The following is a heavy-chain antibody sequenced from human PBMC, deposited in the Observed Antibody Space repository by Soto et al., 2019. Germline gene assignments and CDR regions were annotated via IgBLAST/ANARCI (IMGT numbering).Heavy chain of an antibody. CDR1: GYTFTGYY. V-gene: IGHV1-2*02. Sequence: ASVKVSCKASGYTFTGYYMNWVRQAPGQGLEWMGWINPNSGGTNFAQKFQGSVTLTRDTSISTDYMELSKLRSDDTAVYYCARYTSGYNCCRGQGSLVTVSS. J-gene: IGHJ1*01. D-gene: IGHD3-22*01. CDR2: INPNSGGT. CDR3: ARYTSGYNCC.